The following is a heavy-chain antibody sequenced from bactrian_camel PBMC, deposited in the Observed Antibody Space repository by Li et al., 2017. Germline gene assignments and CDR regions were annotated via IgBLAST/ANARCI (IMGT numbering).Heavy chain of an antibody. CDR2: INSGGGST. J-gene: IGHJ7*01. CDR1: GFTSSDYV. Sequence: VQLVESGGGLVQPGGSLRLSCAASGFTSSDYVMNWVRQVPGKGLEWVSSINSGGGSTYYADSVKGRFTISRDNAKNTVYLQMNSLKPEDTAMYYCAAMSGRVACLAPRLNYYRVDAWGKGTQVTVS. V-gene: IGHV3S40*01. D-gene: IGHD3*01.